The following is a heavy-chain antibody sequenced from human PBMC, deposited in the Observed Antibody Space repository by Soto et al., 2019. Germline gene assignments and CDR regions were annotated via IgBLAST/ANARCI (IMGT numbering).Heavy chain of an antibody. V-gene: IGHV4-31*03. CDR2: MFYSGST. Sequence: NLSLPCTVSGASLSRGRFYWSWIRQHPGKGLEWIGYMFYSGSTYYHPSLKSRVNISADTSKNQFSLRLTSVTPADTAVYYCARDNGYGHFDSWGQGTLVT. D-gene: IGHD5-12*01. CDR1: GASLSRGRFY. J-gene: IGHJ4*02. CDR3: ARDNGYGHFDS.